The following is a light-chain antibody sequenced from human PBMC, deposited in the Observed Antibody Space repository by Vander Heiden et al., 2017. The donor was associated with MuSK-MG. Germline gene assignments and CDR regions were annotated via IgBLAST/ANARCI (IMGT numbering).Light chain of an antibody. CDR1: QIVGTW. J-gene: IGKJ5*01. Sequence: DIQMTQSPSTLSASVGDRVTITCRASQIVGTWLAWYQQKPGKAPKPLISKASRLESGVTSRFSGSGSGTEFTLASSRLQHDDVANYYCQQYNSYHTFGQGTRLEIK. V-gene: IGKV1-5*03. CDR2: KAS. CDR3: QQYNSYHT.